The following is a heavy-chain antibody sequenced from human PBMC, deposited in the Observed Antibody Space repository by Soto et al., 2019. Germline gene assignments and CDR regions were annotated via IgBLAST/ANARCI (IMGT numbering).Heavy chain of an antibody. CDR1: GFTFSSYA. J-gene: IGHJ4*02. CDR3: AIQTNYSDSSGYYEY. V-gene: IGHV3-30-3*01. Sequence: GGSLRLSCAASGFTFSSYAMHWVRQAPGKGLEWVAVISYDGSNKYYADSVKGRFTISRDNYKNTLYLQMNSLRAEDTAVYYCAIQTNYSDSSGYYEYWGQGTLLTASS. D-gene: IGHD3-22*01. CDR2: ISYDGSNK.